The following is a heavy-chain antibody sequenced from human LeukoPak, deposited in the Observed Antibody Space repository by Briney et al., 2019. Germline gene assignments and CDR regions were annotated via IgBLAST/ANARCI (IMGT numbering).Heavy chain of an antibody. CDR1: GYTFTNYG. CDR2: ISAYSGNT. V-gene: IGHV1-18*01. Sequence: ASVKVSCKASGYTFTNYGINWVRQAPGQGLEWMGWISAYSGNTNYAQKLQGGVTMTTDTSTSTAYMELRGLSPDDTAVYYCARYYDSTGYYYFDYWGQGTLVTVSS. D-gene: IGHD3-22*01. CDR3: ARYYDSTGYYYFDY. J-gene: IGHJ4*02.